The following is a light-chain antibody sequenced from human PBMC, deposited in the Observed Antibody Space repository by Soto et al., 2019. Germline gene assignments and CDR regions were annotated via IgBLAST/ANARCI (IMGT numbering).Light chain of an antibody. Sequence: DIQMTQSPSTLSASVGDRLTITCRASQSISSWLAWYQQKPGKAPKLLIYKASTLESGVPSRFSGSGSGTEFTLTISSLQPDDFATYYGQQYNSNTPWTFGQGTKVETK. CDR2: KAS. CDR1: QSISSW. CDR3: QQYNSNTPWT. V-gene: IGKV1-5*03. J-gene: IGKJ1*01.